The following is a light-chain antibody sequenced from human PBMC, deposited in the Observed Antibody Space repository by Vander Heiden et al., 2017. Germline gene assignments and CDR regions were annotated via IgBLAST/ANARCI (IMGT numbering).Light chain of an antibody. J-gene: IGKJ3*01. CDR1: QALLHSNGNNY. CDR2: LGS. V-gene: IGKV2-28*01. Sequence: IVMLQSPLSLSVTTAERASISFRSSQALLHSNGNNYLDWYLQKPGQSPQLLIYLGSNRASGVPDRFSGSGSGTNFTLKISRVEAEDVGVYYCMQGLETFFGPGTKVDIK. CDR3: MQGLETF.